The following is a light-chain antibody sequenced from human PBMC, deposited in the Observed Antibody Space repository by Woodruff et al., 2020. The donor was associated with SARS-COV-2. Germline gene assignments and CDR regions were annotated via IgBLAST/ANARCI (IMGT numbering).Light chain of an antibody. J-gene: IGKJ1*01. CDR3: QQYNNWPLT. CDR2: GAS. CDR1: QSVSSN. V-gene: IGKV3-15*01. Sequence: TLSVSPGETATLSCRASQSVSSNLAWYQQKPGQAPRLLIYGASTRATGIPARFSGSGSGTEFTLTISSLQSEDFAVYYCQQYNNWPLTFG.